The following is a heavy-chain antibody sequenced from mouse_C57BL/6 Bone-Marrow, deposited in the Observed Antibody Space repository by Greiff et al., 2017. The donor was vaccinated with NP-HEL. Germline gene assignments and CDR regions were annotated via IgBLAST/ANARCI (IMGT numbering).Heavy chain of an antibody. J-gene: IGHJ3*01. V-gene: IGHV5-6*01. D-gene: IGHD3-2*02. CDR1: GFTFSSYG. Sequence: EVQRVESGGDLVKPGGSLKLSCAASGFTFSSYGMSWVRQTPDKRLGWVATLSSGGSYTYYPDSVKGRFTISRDNAKNTLYLQMSSRKSEDTAMYYCAKDSSMAYWGQGTLVTVSA. CDR3: AKDSSMAY. CDR2: LSSGGSYT.